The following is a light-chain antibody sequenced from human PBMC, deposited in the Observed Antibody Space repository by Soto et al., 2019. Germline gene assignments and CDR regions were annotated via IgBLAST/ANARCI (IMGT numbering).Light chain of an antibody. Sequence: QSALTQPTSVSGSPGQSITISCTGTSSDVGGYNHVSWFQQHPGKAPKLMVYDVSNRPSGVSNRFSGSKSGNTASLTISGLQAEDEADYYCSSYTSSSTLHVFGTGTKLTVL. J-gene: IGLJ1*01. CDR2: DVS. V-gene: IGLV2-14*01. CDR3: SSYTSSSTLHV. CDR1: SSDVGGYNH.